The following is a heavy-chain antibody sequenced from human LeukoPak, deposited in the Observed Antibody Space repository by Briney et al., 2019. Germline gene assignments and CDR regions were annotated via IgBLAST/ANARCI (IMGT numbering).Heavy chain of an antibody. J-gene: IGHJ6*02. D-gene: IGHD3-16*01. CDR3: ARGGGLDV. Sequence: GGSLRLSCAASGFTFSSNWLNWARQAPGKGLEWVASINHNGNVNYYVDSVKGRFTISRDNAKNSLYLQMSNLRAEDTAVYFCARGGGLDVWGQGATVTVSS. V-gene: IGHV3-7*03. CDR2: INHNGNVN. CDR1: GFTFSSNW.